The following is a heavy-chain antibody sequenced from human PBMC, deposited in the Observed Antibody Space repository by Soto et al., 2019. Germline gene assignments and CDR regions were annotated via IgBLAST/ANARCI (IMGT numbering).Heavy chain of an antibody. Sequence: ASVKVSCKASGYTFTIFGISWVRQAPGQGLEWMGWISAYNGNTNYAQKFQGRVTMTRNTSISTAYMELSSLRSEDTAVYYCARGVPLPAAMRYYYYGMDVWGQGTTVTVSS. CDR1: GYTFTIFG. V-gene: IGHV1-18*01. J-gene: IGHJ6*02. CDR3: ARGVPLPAAMRYYYYGMDV. CDR2: ISAYNGNT. D-gene: IGHD2-2*01.